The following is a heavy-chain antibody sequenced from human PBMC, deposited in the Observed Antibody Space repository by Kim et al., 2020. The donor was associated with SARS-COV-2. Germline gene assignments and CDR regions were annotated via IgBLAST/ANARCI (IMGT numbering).Heavy chain of an antibody. D-gene: IGHD3-16*02. J-gene: IGHJ3*02. CDR3: ARDKYAYVWGSYLPDAFAI. CDR2: ISGGRSYT. Sequence: GGSLRLSCAASGFTFSSYSMNWVRQAPGKGLEWVSSISGGRSYTFYADSVEGRFTISRDNAKNSLSLQMNSLRAEDTAVYYCARDKYAYVWGSYLPDAFAICGQGTIVTVSS. V-gene: IGHV3-21*01. CDR1: GFTFSSYS.